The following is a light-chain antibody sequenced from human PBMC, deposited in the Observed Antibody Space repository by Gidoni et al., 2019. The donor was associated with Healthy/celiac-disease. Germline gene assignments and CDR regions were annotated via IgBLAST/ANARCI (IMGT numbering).Light chain of an antibody. Sequence: EIPMTHSPSTLSASVGDRVTITCRASQSISSWLAWYQQKPGKAPKLLIYKASSLESGVPSRFSGSGSGTEFTLTISSLQPDDFATYYCQQYNSYPLTFGGGTKVEIK. J-gene: IGKJ4*01. CDR2: KAS. CDR1: QSISSW. CDR3: QQYNSYPLT. V-gene: IGKV1-5*03.